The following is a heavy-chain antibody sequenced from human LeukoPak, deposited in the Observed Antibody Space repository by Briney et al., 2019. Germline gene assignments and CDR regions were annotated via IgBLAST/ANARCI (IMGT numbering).Heavy chain of an antibody. Sequence: PGGSLRLSCAASGFTFSSYWMSWVRQAPGKGLEWVANIKQDGSEKYYVDSVKDRFTISRDNAKNSLYLQMNSLRAEDTAVYYCARVFSTMIVVVPGGWVDYWGQGTLVTVSS. CDR3: ARVFSTMIVVVPGGWVDY. D-gene: IGHD3-22*01. V-gene: IGHV3-7*01. CDR2: IKQDGSEK. CDR1: GFTFSSYW. J-gene: IGHJ4*02.